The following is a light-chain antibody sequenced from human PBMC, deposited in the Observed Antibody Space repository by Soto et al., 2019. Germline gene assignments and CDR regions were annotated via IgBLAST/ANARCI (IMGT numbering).Light chain of an antibody. V-gene: IGKV3-20*01. Sequence: IVLTYSPGTLFLSSGERARLSFGAIQSFISSYLALYQQKPGQAPRLLIYGASSRATGIPDRFSGSGSGTEFTLTISSLQPDDFATYYCQQYDTYSINFGQGKRRAIK. J-gene: IGKJ5*01. CDR1: QSFISSY. CDR3: QQYDTYSIN. CDR2: GAS.